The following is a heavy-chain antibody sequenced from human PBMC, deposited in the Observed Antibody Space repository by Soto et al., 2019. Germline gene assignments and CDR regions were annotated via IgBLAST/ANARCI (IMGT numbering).Heavy chain of an antibody. V-gene: IGHV4-30-4*01. CDR3: ARVHAGTPYVLMVYGDNWFDP. D-gene: IGHD2-8*01. J-gene: IGHJ5*02. Sequence: PSETLSLTCTVSGGSISSGDYYWSWIRQPPGKGLEWIGYIYYSGSTYYNPPLKSRVTISVDTSKNQFSLKLSSVTAADTAVYYCARVHAGTPYVLMVYGDNWFDPWGQGTMVTVPS. CDR2: IYYSGST. CDR1: GGSISSGDYY.